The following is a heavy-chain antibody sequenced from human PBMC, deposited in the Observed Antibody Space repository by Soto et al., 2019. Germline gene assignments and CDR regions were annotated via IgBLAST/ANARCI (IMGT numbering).Heavy chain of an antibody. D-gene: IGHD6-6*01. J-gene: IGHJ5*02. CDR3: ARDVIAVRPGWFDP. V-gene: IGHV1-18*01. CDR2: ISAYNGNT. Sequence: GASVKVSCKASGYTFTTYGISWVRQAPGQGLEWMGWISAYNGNTKYAQKLQGRVTMTTDTSTSTAYMELRSLRFDDTTVYYCARDVIAVRPGWFDPWGQGTLVTVSS. CDR1: GYTFTTYG.